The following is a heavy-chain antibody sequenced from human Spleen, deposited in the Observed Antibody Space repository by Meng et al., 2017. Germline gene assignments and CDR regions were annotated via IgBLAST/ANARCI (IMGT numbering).Heavy chain of an antibody. J-gene: IGHJ6*02. CDR3: ARDIATWYYYYGMDV. Sequence: SLKISCAASGFTFDEYAMHWVRQAPGKGLEWVSGISFNSRSIGYADSVKGRFTISRDNDKNSLYLQMNSLRAEDTAVYYCARDIATWYYYYGMDVWGQGTTVTVSS. CDR2: ISFNSRSI. CDR1: GFTFDEYA. V-gene: IGHV3-9*01. D-gene: IGHD1-26*01.